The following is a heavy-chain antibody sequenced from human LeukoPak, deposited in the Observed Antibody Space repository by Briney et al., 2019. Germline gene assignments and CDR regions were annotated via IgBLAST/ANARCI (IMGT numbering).Heavy chain of an antibody. Sequence: GESLRISCKGSGYSFTSYWISWVRQMPGKGLEWMGRIDPSDSYTNYSPSFQGRVTISADKSISTAYLQWSSLKASDTAMYYCARRITMVRGVITLRWFDPWGQGTLVTVSS. CDR1: GYSFTSYW. D-gene: IGHD3-10*01. V-gene: IGHV5-10-1*01. CDR3: ARRITMVRGVITLRWFDP. J-gene: IGHJ5*02. CDR2: IDPSDSYT.